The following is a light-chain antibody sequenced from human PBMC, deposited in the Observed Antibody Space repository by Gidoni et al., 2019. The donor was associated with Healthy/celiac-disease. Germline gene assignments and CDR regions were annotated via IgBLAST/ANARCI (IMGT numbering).Light chain of an antibody. J-gene: IGLJ1*01. CDR3: SSYTSSSTLV. Sequence: QSALTQPASVSGSPGQSITISCTGTSSDVGGYNYVSWYHQHPGKAPKLMIYDVSNRPLGVSNRFSGSKSGNTASLTISGLQAEDEADYYCSSYTSSSTLVFGTGTKVTVL. CDR2: DVS. V-gene: IGLV2-14*01. CDR1: SSDVGGYNY.